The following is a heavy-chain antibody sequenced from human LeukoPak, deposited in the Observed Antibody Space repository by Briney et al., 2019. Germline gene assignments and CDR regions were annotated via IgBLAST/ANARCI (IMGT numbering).Heavy chain of an antibody. J-gene: IGHJ6*02. D-gene: IGHD3-3*01. CDR3: AREPLYDFWSGYSYYYGMDV. CDR2: INPNSGGT. Sequence: ASVKVSCKASGYTFTGYYMHWVRPAPGQGLEWMGWINPNSGGTNYAQKFQGRVTMTRDTSISTAYMELSRLRSDDTAVYYCAREPLYDFWSGYSYYYGMDVWGQGTTVTVSS. CDR1: GYTFTGYY. V-gene: IGHV1-2*02.